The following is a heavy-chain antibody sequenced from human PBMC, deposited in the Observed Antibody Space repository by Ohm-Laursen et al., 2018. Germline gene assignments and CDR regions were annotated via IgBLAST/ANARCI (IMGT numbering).Heavy chain of an antibody. CDR3: ARGAYAS. CDR1: GFTVSSEY. V-gene: IGHV3-48*04. D-gene: IGHD3-16*01. Sequence: SLRLSCSASGFTVSSEYMSWVRQAPGKGLEWVSGISWNSGSIGYADSVKGRFTISRDNAKNSLYLQMNSLRADDTAVYYCARGAYASWGQGTLVTVSS. CDR2: ISWNSGSI. J-gene: IGHJ5*02.